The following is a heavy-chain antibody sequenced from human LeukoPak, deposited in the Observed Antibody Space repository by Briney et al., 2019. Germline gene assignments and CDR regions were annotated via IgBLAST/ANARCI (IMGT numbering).Heavy chain of an antibody. CDR2: ISSDGSNK. J-gene: IGHJ4*02. V-gene: IGHV3-30-3*01. CDR1: GFTFNSHA. Sequence: GGSLRLSCAASGFTFNSHAMHWVRQAPGKGLEWVAVISSDGSNKYFADSVKGRFTVSRDNSKNTLYLQMNSLRAEDTAVYYCARDRYSSGWYGDFDCWGQGTLVTVSS. D-gene: IGHD6-19*01. CDR3: ARDRYSSGWYGDFDC.